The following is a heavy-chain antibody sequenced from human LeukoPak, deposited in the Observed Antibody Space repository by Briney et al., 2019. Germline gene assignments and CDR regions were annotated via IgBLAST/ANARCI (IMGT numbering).Heavy chain of an antibody. J-gene: IGHJ4*02. Sequence: GGSLRLSCAASGFVVSTNYMTWVRQPPGKGLEWVSVINKDGRTFYTDSVKGRFTISRDNSKNTVYLQMSSLRVEDTAVYYCAKSLTYYHENSDSIWGQGTLVTVSS. V-gene: IGHV3-53*01. CDR2: INKDGRT. CDR1: GFVVSTNY. CDR3: AKSLTYYHENSDSI. D-gene: IGHD3-22*01.